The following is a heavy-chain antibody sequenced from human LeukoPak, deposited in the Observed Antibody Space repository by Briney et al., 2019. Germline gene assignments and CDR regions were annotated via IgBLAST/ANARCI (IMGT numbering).Heavy chain of an antibody. CDR2: ISSNGGST. CDR3: ASLVPAANF. Sequence: GGSLRLSCAASGFTFSSYAMHWVRQAPGKGLECVSAISSNGGSTYYANSVKGRFTISRDNAKNSLYLQMNSLRAEDTAVYYCASLVPAANFWGQGTLVTVSS. J-gene: IGHJ4*02. D-gene: IGHD2-2*01. CDR1: GFTFSSYA. V-gene: IGHV3-64*01.